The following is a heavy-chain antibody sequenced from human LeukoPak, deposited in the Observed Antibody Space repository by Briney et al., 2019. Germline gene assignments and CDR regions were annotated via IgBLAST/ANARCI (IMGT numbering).Heavy chain of an antibody. CDR1: GFSLSTSGMC. V-gene: IGHV2-70*01. CDR3: ARTHYYGSGTYYMPFDY. J-gene: IGHJ4*02. CDR2: IAWDDDR. Sequence: SGLTLVSPTQTLTLTCTFSGFSLSTSGMCVSWIRQPPGKALEWLALIAWDDDRYYSTSLKTRLTISKDTSKNQVVLTMTNMDPVDAATYYCARTHYYGSGTYYMPFDYWGQGTLVTVSS. D-gene: IGHD3-10*01.